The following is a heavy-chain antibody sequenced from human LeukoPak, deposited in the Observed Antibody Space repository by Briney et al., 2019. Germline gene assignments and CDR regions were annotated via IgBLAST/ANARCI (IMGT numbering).Heavy chain of an antibody. CDR1: GCTSTSYD. D-gene: IGHD3-10*01. CDR2: IIPIFGTA. CDR3: ASAARSGSYPPVLHMDV. J-gene: IGHJ6*03. Sequence: ASVKVSCKASGCTSTSYDINWVRQATGQGLEWMGGIIPIFGTANYAQKFQGRVTITADESTSTAYMELSSLRSEDTAVYYCASAARSGSYPPVLHMDVWGKGTTVTISS. V-gene: IGHV1-69*13.